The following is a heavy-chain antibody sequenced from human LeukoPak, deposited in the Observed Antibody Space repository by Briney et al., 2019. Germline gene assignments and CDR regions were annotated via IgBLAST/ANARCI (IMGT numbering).Heavy chain of an antibody. CDR2: IYYSGST. CDR1: GGSISSGDYY. V-gene: IGHV4-30-4*08. Sequence: PSETLYLTCTVSGGSISSGDYYWSWIRQPPGKGLEWIGYIYYSGSTYYNPSLKSRVTISVDTTKNQFSLKLSSVTAADTAVYYCASGEWELHPYYLDYWGQGTLVTVSS. D-gene: IGHD1-26*01. CDR3: ASGEWELHPYYLDY. J-gene: IGHJ4*02.